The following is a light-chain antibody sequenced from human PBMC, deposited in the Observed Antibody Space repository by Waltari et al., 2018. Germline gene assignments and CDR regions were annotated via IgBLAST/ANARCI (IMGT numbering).Light chain of an antibody. V-gene: IGLV1-44*01. J-gene: IGLJ1*01. CDR3: SSWDDSLSGRV. CDR1: TSHIASKP. Sequence: QSVLTQAPSASGTPGQRVTISCSGGTSHIASKPVRWYQQLPGAAPKLLIYSNDRRPSGVPDRFSGSKSGTSASLAISGLQSEDEADYYCSSWDDSLSGRVFGPGTRVTVL. CDR2: SND.